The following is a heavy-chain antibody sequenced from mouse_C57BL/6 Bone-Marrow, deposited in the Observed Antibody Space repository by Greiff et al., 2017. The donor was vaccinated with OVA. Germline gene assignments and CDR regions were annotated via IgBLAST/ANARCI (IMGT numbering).Heavy chain of an antibody. D-gene: IGHD2-4*01. CDR3: ARRVMITTIFDY. CDR1: GYTFTSYG. CDR2: IYPRSGNT. Sequence: VQRVESGAELARPGASVKLSCKASGYTFTSYGISWVKQRTGQGLAWIGEIYPRSGNTYYNEKFKGKATLTADKSSSTAYMELRSLTSEDSAVYFCARRVMITTIFDYWGQGTTLTVSS. J-gene: IGHJ2*01. V-gene: IGHV1-81*01.